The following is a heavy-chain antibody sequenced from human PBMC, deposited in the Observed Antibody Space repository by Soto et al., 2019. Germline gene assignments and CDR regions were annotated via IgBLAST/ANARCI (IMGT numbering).Heavy chain of an antibody. D-gene: IGHD3-9*01. J-gene: IGHJ4*02. CDR3: ARGALSILTGYLFAY. V-gene: IGHV4-59*08. CDR1: GGSISSYY. CDR2: IYYSGST. Sequence: SETLSLTCTVSGGSISSYYWSWIRQPPGKGLEWIGYIYYSGSTNYNPSLKSRVTISVDTSKNQFSLKLSSVTAADTAVYYCARGALSILTGYLFAYWGQGTLVTVSS.